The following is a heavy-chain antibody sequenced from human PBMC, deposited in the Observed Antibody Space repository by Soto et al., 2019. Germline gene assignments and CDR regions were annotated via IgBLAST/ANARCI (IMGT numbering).Heavy chain of an antibody. CDR1: GFTFSDHY. D-gene: IGHD2-21*01. CDR2: IRNRIYSFTT. V-gene: IGHV3-72*01. J-gene: IGHJ4*02. Sequence: EVQLVESGGGLVQPGGSLRVSCAASGFTFSDHYMEWVRQAPGKGLEWVGRIRNRIYSFTTEYAASVKDRFTISRDNSRTSLARQMNSLKTEDMAVNYCATPASRPDNVWSGFDFWGQGTVVSASS. CDR3: ATPASRPDNVWSGFDF.